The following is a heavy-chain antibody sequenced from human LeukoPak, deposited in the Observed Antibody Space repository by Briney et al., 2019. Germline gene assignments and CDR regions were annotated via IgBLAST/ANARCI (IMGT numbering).Heavy chain of an antibody. CDR3: ARDLVPAALYY. CDR2: IISSGSYI. Sequence: GGSLRLSCAASGFTFSSYTINWVRQAPGKGLEWVSSIISSGSYIYYADSVKGRFTNSRDNAKNSLYLQMNSLRAEDTAVYYCARDLVPAALYYWGQGTLVTVSS. CDR1: GFTFSSYT. D-gene: IGHD2-2*01. J-gene: IGHJ4*02. V-gene: IGHV3-21*01.